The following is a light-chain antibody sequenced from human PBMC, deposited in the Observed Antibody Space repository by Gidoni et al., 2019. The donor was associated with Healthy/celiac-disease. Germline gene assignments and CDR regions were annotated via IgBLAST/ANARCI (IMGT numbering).Light chain of an antibody. V-gene: IGKV3-20*01. Sequence: EIVLTQSPGTLSLSPGERATLSCSASQSVSSSYLAWYQQNPGQAPRLLIYGASSRATGIPDRFSGSGSGTDFTLTISRLEPEDFAVYYCQQYGSSRTFGQGTKVEIK. J-gene: IGKJ1*01. CDR2: GAS. CDR1: QSVSSSY. CDR3: QQYGSSRT.